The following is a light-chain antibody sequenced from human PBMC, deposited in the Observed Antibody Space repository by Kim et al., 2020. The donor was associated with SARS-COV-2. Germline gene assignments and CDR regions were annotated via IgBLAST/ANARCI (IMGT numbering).Light chain of an antibody. V-gene: IGLV3-19*02. Sequence: SSELTQDPTVSVALGQTVRITCQGDSLRTHYANWYQQRPGQAPVRVIYGEHNRPSGIPDRISGSSSGNTASLTITGAQAEDEADYYCNSWDSTGNHHVFGTGTKVTVL. CDR1: SLRTHY. J-gene: IGLJ1*01. CDR3: NSWDSTGNHHV. CDR2: GEH.